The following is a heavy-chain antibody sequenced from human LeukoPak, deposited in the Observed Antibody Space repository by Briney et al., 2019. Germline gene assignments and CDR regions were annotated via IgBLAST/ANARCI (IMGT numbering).Heavy chain of an antibody. J-gene: IGHJ4*02. Sequence: ETLSLTCAVYGGSFSGYYWSWVRQAPGKGLEWVSVIYSGGSTYYADSVKGRFTISRDNSKNTLYLQMNSLRAEDTAVYYCAGPYHIAARPDGDFDYWGQGTLVTVSS. CDR1: GGSFSGYY. V-gene: IGHV3-66*02. CDR3: AGPYHIAARPDGDFDY. CDR2: IYSGGST. D-gene: IGHD6-6*01.